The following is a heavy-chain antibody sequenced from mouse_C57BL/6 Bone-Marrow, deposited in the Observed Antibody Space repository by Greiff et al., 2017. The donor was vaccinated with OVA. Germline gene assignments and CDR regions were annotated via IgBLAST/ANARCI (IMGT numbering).Heavy chain of an antibody. CDR3: AQDSSGYVAWFAY. CDR2: IWWDDDK. Sequence: QVTLKESGPGILQPSQTLSLTCSFSGFSLSTFGMGVGWIRQPSGKGLEWLAHIWWDDDKYYNPALKSRLTISKDTSKNQVFLKIANVDTADTATYYCAQDSSGYVAWFAYWGQGTLVTVSA. D-gene: IGHD3-2*02. CDR1: GFSLSTFGMG. V-gene: IGHV8-8*01. J-gene: IGHJ3*01.